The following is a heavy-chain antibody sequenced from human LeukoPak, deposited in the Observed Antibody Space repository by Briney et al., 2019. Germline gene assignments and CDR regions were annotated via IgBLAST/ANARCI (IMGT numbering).Heavy chain of an antibody. CDR3: ARQGDYVVDY. D-gene: IGHD3-16*01. CDR1: GGSISSGYS. V-gene: IGHV4-4*02. J-gene: IGHJ4*02. CDR2: IHHSGSA. Sequence: PSGTLSLTCTVSGGSISSGYSWSWVRQPPGKGLEWIAEIHHSGSANYNPSLKSRVTISVDKSNNQFSLNLSSVTAADTAVYYCARQGDYVVDYWGQGTLVTVSS.